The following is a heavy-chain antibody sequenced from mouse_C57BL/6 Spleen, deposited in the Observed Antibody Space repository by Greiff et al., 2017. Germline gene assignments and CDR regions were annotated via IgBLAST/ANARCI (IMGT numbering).Heavy chain of an antibody. CDR1: GYTFTSYW. CDR2: INPSNGGT. D-gene: IGHD3-2*02. J-gene: IGHJ4*01. V-gene: IGHV1-53*01. CDR3: ARQSLDSSGPYAMDY. Sequence: QVQLQQPGTELVKPAASVKLSCKASGYTFTSYWMHWVKQRPGQGLEWIGNINPSNGGTNYNEKFKSKATLTVDKSSSTAYMQLSSLTSEDSAVYYCARQSLDSSGPYAMDYWGQGTSVTVSS.